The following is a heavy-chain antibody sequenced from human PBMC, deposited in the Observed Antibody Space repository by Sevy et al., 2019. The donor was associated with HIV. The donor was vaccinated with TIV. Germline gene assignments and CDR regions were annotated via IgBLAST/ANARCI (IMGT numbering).Heavy chain of an antibody. Sequence: GGSLRLSCAASGFTFSSYGMHWVRQAPGKGLEWVAVISYDGSNKYYADSVKGRFTISRDNSKNTLYLQMNSLRAEDTVLYYCAKDRTTGIAAAGTPFDYWGQGTLVTVSS. CDR2: ISYDGSNK. CDR3: AKDRTTGIAAAGTPFDY. CDR1: GFTFSSYG. J-gene: IGHJ4*02. D-gene: IGHD6-13*01. V-gene: IGHV3-30*18.